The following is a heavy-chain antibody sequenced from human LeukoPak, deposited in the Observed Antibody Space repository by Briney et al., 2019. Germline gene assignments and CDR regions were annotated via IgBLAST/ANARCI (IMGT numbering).Heavy chain of an antibody. CDR1: GFTVSSNY. V-gene: IGHV3-53*01. CDR3: ARDLKVAVAGYYYYYGMDV. Sequence: GRSLRLSCAASGFTVSSNYMSWVRQAPGKGLEWVSVIYSGGSTYYADSVKGRFTISRDNSKNTLYLQMNSLRAEDTAVYYCARDLKVAVAGYYYYYGMDVWGQGTTVTVSS. J-gene: IGHJ6*02. D-gene: IGHD6-19*01. CDR2: IYSGGST.